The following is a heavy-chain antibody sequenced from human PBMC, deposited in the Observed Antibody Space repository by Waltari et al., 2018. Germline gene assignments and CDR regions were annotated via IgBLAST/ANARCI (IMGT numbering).Heavy chain of an antibody. J-gene: IGHJ4*02. CDR2: IYPGDADT. V-gene: IGHV5-51*01. D-gene: IGHD3-3*01. Sequence: EVQLVQSGAEVKKPGESLKISCKGSGYSFTSYWIGWVSPMPGKGLEWMGIIYPGDADTRYSPSFQGQVTISADKSISTAYLQWSSLKASDTAMYYCARGGDFWSGSTPKEFDYWGQGTLVTVSS. CDR1: GYSFTSYW. CDR3: ARGGDFWSGSTPKEFDY.